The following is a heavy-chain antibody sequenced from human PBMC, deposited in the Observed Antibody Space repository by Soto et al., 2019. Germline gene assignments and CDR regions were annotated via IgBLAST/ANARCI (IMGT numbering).Heavy chain of an antibody. D-gene: IGHD6-13*01. CDR3: ATLYSSSWLSAGLGYYYYCMDV. Sequence: ASVKVSCKASGYTFTSYYMHWVRQAPGQGLEWMGIINPSGGSTSYAQKFQGRVTMTRDTSTSTVYMELSSLRSEDTAVYYCATLYSSSWLSAGLGYYYYCMDVWGQGTTVTVSS. V-gene: IGHV1-46*01. CDR1: GYTFTSYY. CDR2: INPSGGST. J-gene: IGHJ6*02.